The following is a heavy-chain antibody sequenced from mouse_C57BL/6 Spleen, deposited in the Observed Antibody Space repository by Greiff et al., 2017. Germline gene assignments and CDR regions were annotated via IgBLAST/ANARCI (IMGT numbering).Heavy chain of an antibody. Sequence: VQLQQPGAELVRPGSSVKLSCKASGYTFPSYWMHWVKQRPIQGLEWIGNIDPSDSETHYNQKFKDKATLTVDKSSSTAYMQLSSLTSEDSAVYYCARRLPNYYGSSYGYFDVWGTGTTVTVSS. D-gene: IGHD1-1*01. CDR2: IDPSDSET. CDR3: ARRLPNYYGSSYGYFDV. V-gene: IGHV1-52*01. J-gene: IGHJ1*03. CDR1: GYTFPSYW.